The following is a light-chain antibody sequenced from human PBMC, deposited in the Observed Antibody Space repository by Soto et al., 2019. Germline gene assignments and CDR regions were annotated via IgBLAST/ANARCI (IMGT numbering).Light chain of an antibody. J-gene: IGLJ3*02. V-gene: IGLV7-46*01. CDR2: DTS. CDR1: TGAVTSGHY. CDR3: LRSYCGARKGWV. Sequence: QAVVTQEPSLTVSPGGTVTLTCGSSTGAVTSGHYPYWFQQKPGQAPRTLIYDTSNKHSWTPARFSGSLLGGKAALTLSGAQPEDEAEYYCLRSYCGARKGWVFGGGTQLTVL.